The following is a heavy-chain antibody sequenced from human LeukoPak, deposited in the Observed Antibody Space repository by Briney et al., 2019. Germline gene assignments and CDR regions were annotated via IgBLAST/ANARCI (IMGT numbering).Heavy chain of an antibody. D-gene: IGHD3-3*01. V-gene: IGHV3-23*01. CDR2: ISGSGGST. Sequence: GGSLRLSCAASGFTFSSYDMRWVRQAPGKGLEWVSAISGSGGSTHYADSVKGRFTISRGNSKNTLYLQMNSLRAEDTAVYYCASHRDFWSGYLDYWGQGTLVTVSS. J-gene: IGHJ4*02. CDR1: GFTFSSYD. CDR3: ASHRDFWSGYLDY.